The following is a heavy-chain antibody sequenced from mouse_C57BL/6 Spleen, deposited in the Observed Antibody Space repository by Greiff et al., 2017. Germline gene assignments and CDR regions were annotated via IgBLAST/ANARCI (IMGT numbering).Heavy chain of an antibody. CDR3: AIITTVVATPYYFDY. CDR1: GYTFTDYY. J-gene: IGHJ2*01. V-gene: IGHV1-26*01. Sequence: EVQLQQSGPELVKPGASVKISCKASGYTFTDYYMNWVKQSHGKSLEWIGDINPNNGGTSYNQKFKGKATLTVDKSSSTAYMELRSLTSEDSAVYYCAIITTVVATPYYFDYWGQGTTLTVSS. D-gene: IGHD1-1*01. CDR2: INPNNGGT.